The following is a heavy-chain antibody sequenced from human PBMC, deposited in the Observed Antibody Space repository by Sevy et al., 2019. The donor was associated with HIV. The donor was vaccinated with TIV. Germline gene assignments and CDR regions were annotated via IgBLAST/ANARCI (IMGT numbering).Heavy chain of an antibody. CDR3: ARDAGYSTDWYPSDY. D-gene: IGHD6-19*01. V-gene: IGHV3-30-3*01. CDR1: EFMFSTYA. Sequence: GGSLRLSCAASEFMFSTYAMHWVRQAPGKGLEWVAVISYDGSRHYYGEYVKGRFTNSRDKSKKTLFLQMNSLRLEDTAFYYCARDAGYSTDWYPSDYWGQGTLVTVSS. J-gene: IGHJ4*02. CDR2: ISYDGSRH.